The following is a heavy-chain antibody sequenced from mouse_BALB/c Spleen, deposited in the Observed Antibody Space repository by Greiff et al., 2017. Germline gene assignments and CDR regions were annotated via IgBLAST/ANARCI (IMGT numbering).Heavy chain of an antibody. CDR2: ISSGSSTI. CDR1: GFTFSSFG. J-gene: IGHJ3*01. V-gene: IGHV5-17*02. D-gene: IGHD2-3*01. CDR3: ASPDGYYPWFAY. Sequence: EVKLEESGGGLVQPGGSRKLSCAASGFTFSSFGMHWVRQAPEKGLEWVAYISSGSSTIYYADTVKGRFTISRDNPKNTLFLQMTSLRSEDTAMYYCASPDGYYPWFAYWGQGTLVTVSA.